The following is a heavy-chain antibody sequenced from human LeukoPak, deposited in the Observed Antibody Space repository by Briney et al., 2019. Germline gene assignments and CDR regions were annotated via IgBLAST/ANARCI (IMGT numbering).Heavy chain of an antibody. J-gene: IGHJ4*02. V-gene: IGHV4-34*01. Sequence: SETLSLTCAVYGGSFSGYYWSWIRQPPGKGLEWIGEINHSGSTNYNPSLKSRVTISVDTSKNQFSLKLSSVTAADTAVYYCARGNYYGSGGLDYWGQGTLVTVSS. D-gene: IGHD3-10*01. CDR2: INHSGST. CDR3: ARGNYYGSGGLDY. CDR1: GGSFSGYY.